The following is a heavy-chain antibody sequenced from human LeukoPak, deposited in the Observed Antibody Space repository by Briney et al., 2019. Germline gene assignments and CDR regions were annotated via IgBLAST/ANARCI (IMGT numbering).Heavy chain of an antibody. J-gene: IGHJ4*02. CDR2: IWYDGSNK. CDR1: GFTFSSYG. V-gene: IGHV3-33*01. D-gene: IGHD1-26*01. CDR3: ARDPLVGPKPPDY. Sequence: PGGSLRLSCAASGFTFSSYGMHWVRQAPGKGLEWVAVIWYDGSNKYYADSVKGRFTISRDKSKNTLYLQMNSLRAEDTAVYYCARDPLVGPKPPDYWGQGTLVTVSS.